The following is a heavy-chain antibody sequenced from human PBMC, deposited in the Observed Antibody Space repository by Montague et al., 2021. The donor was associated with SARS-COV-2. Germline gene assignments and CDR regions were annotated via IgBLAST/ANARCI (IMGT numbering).Heavy chain of an antibody. J-gene: IGHJ4*02. D-gene: IGHD2-21*02. CDR1: GGSISSGDFY. V-gene: IGHV4-61*02. CDR2: IYHGGNT. CDR3: ASVHPVTYDFDY. Sequence: TLSLTCTVSGGSISSGDFYWSWIRQPAGKGLEWIGPIYHGGNTNYNPSLKSRVTISVDTSMNQFSLKLSSVTAADTAVYYCASVHPVTYDFDYWGRGTLVTVSS.